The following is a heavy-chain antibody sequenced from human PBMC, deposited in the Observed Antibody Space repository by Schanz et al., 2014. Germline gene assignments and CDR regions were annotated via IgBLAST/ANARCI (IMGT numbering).Heavy chain of an antibody. Sequence: VQLVESGGGLVQPGESLRVSCAASGFTFSTYWMSWVRQAPGKGLEWVANIKQDESERSYVDSVKGRFTISRDNAKNSLYLQMNSLRAEDTAVYYCARDKGGYYPFDYWGQGTLVTVSS. J-gene: IGHJ4*02. CDR3: ARDKGGYYPFDY. CDR2: IKQDESER. V-gene: IGHV3-7*01. D-gene: IGHD3-3*01. CDR1: GFTFSTYW.